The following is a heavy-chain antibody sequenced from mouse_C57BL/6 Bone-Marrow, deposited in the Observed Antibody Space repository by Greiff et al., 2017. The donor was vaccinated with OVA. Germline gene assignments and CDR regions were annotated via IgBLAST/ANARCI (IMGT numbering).Heavy chain of an antibody. CDR3: ARSMYYGSSYDAMDY. D-gene: IGHD1-1*01. V-gene: IGHV1-22*01. CDR1: GYTFTDYN. Sequence: EVQLQQSGPELVKPGASVKMSCKASGYTFTDYNMHWVKQSHGKSLEWIGYINPNNGGTSYNQKFKGKATLTVNKSSSTAYMELRSLTSEDSAVYYFARSMYYGSSYDAMDYWGQGTSVTVSS. J-gene: IGHJ4*01. CDR2: INPNNGGT.